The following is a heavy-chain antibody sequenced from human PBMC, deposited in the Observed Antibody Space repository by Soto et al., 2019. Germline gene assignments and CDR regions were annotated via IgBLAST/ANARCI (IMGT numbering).Heavy chain of an antibody. J-gene: IGHJ6*02. Sequence: EVQLVESGGGLVQPGGSLRLSCAASGFTFSSYSMNWVRQAPGKGLEWVSYISSSSSTIYYADSVKGRFTISRDNAKNSRYLQMNSLRAEDTAVYYCARVGAAAGPFGGNYYYYGMDVWGQGTTVTVSS. CDR3: ARVGAAAGPFGGNYYYYGMDV. CDR1: GFTFSSYS. D-gene: IGHD6-13*01. V-gene: IGHV3-48*01. CDR2: ISSSSSTI.